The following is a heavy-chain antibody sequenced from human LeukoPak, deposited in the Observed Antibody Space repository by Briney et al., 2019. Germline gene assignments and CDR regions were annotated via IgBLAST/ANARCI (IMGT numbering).Heavy chain of an antibody. J-gene: IGHJ4*02. CDR1: GFTFSNAW. CDR3: TDLDYGASYFGY. D-gene: IGHD4-17*01. Sequence: KAGGSLRLSCAASGFTFSNAWMSWVRQAPGKGLEWVGLIKSKSDGGTTDYAAPVKGIFTLSRDDSKNTLYLQMNSLKTEDTAVYYCTDLDYGASYFGYWGQGTLVTVSS. CDR2: IKSKSDGGTT. V-gene: IGHV3-15*01.